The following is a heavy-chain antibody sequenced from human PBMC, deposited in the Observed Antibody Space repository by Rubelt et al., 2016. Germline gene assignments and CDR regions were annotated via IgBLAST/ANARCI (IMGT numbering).Heavy chain of an antibody. Sequence: QVQLVQSGAEVKKPGASVKVSCKASGYTFTTYGISWVRQAPGQGLEWMGWISTYNGNTNYAQKLQGRVTMTTDTPTSTAYMELRSLRSDDTAVYYCAITRPDYGGHSWAKGNDHWGQGTLVTVSS. J-gene: IGHJ4*02. CDR3: AITRPDYGGHSWAKGNDH. D-gene: IGHD4-23*01. CDR2: ISTYNGNT. V-gene: IGHV1-18*01. CDR1: GYTFTTYG.